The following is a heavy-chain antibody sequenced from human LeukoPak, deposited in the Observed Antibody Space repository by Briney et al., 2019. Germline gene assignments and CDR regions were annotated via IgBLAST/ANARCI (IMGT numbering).Heavy chain of an antibody. CDR1: GGSFSGYC. CDR2: INHSGST. D-gene: IGHD3-22*01. Sequence: SETLSLTCAVYGGSFSGYCWSWIRQPPGKGLEWIGEINHSGSTNYNPSLKSRVTISVDTSKNQFSLKLSSVTAADTAVYYCARGYYYDSSGYYQRFDYWGQGTLVTVSS. J-gene: IGHJ4*02. V-gene: IGHV4-34*01. CDR3: ARGYYYDSSGYYQRFDY.